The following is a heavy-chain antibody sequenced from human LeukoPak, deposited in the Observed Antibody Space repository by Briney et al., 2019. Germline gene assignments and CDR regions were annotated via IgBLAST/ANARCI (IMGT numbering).Heavy chain of an antibody. CDR1: GFTFSSYA. V-gene: IGHV3-23*01. CDR3: AKEGYDILTAESHDAFDI. Sequence: GGSLRLSCAASGFTFSSYAMSWVRQAPGEGLEWVSAISGSGGSTYHADSVKGRFTISRDNSKNTLYLQMHSLRAEDTAVYYCAKEGYDILTAESHDAFDIWGQGTMVTVSS. J-gene: IGHJ3*02. CDR2: ISGSGGST. D-gene: IGHD3-9*01.